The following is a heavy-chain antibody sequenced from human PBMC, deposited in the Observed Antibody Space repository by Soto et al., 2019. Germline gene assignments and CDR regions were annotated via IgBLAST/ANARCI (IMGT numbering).Heavy chain of an antibody. Sequence: DVQLVESGGGLIQPGESLRLSCAAFGLTISGKKYVAWVRQAPGKRLEWVSALYDVDGSFYADSVTGRFTTSSDSSKTTVYLQMNDLRPDDTAVYYCATRHEREHAFDVWGQGTTVTISS. J-gene: IGHJ3*01. CDR2: LYDVDGS. CDR1: GLTISGKKY. CDR3: ATRHEREHAFDV. V-gene: IGHV3-53*01. D-gene: IGHD1-1*01.